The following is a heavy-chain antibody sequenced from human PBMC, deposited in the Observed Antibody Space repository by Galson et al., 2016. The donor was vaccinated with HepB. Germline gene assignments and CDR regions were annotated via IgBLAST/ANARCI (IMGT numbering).Heavy chain of an antibody. Sequence: SLRLSCAASGFTFSSYEMNWVRQAPGKGLEWVSYVSTSGSATPMFYADSVKGRFTISRDNAKNSLYLQMNSLRAEDTAVYYCARASYYYDSSDYRASYYFDYWGQGTLVTVSS. CDR3: ARASYYYDSSDYRASYYFDY. J-gene: IGHJ4*02. D-gene: IGHD3-22*01. CDR1: GFTFSSYE. CDR2: VSTSGSATPM. V-gene: IGHV3-48*03.